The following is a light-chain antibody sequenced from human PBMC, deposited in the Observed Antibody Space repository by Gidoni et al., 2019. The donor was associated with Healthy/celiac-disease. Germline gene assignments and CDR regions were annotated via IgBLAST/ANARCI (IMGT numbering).Light chain of an antibody. Sequence: SYELTQTPPVSVSPGQTARITCSGDALPNQYAYWYQQKPGQAPVLVLYKDSERPSGIPERFSGSSSGTTVTLTISGVQAEDEADYYCQSADSSGTYVFGTGTKVTVL. J-gene: IGLJ1*01. V-gene: IGLV3-25*03. CDR2: KDS. CDR1: ALPNQY. CDR3: QSADSSGTYV.